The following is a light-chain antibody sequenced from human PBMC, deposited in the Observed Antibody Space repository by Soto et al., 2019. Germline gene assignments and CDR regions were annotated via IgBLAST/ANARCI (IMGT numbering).Light chain of an antibody. V-gene: IGKV1-39*01. CDR2: GAS. J-gene: IGKJ1*01. Sequence: DIQMTQSPSSLSAFVGDRVTITCRANQSINYYLNRYQQQPGKAPRLLIHGASSLQSGVPSRFSGSRSVTAFTLTISSLQPEDIATYYCQQSYSTPPTFGQGTKV. CDR3: QQSYSTPPT. CDR1: QSINYY.